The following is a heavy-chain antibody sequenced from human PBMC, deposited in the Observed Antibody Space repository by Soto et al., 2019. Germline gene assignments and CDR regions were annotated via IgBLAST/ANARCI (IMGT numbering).Heavy chain of an antibody. CDR1: GFNFTNHV. CDR3: AKTVGATKREDY. D-gene: IGHD1-26*01. CDR2: ISNSDDVG. V-gene: IGHV3-23*01. J-gene: IGHJ4*02. Sequence: EVQLLESGGGLVQPRRSLRLSCSASGFNFTNHVINWVRQAPGKSLEWVSSISNSDDVGFYADSVRGRFIVSRDTSTNTIYLQMNYLRVEDTAVYCCAKTVGATKREDYWGQGTLVTVSS.